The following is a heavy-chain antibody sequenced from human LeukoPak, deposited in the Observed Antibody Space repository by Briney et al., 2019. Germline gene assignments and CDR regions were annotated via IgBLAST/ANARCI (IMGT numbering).Heavy chain of an antibody. D-gene: IGHD3-10*01. V-gene: IGHV4-31*03. CDR2: ISHSGST. CDR3: ARDLWFGEYNWFDP. CDR1: GGSISSGGYY. J-gene: IGHJ5*02. Sequence: PSETLSLTCTVSGGSISSGGYYWSWIRQHAGKGLEWIGYISHSGSTYYNPSLKSRLTISVDTSRDRFSLRLTSVTAADTAVYYCARDLWFGEYNWFDPWGQGTLVTVSS.